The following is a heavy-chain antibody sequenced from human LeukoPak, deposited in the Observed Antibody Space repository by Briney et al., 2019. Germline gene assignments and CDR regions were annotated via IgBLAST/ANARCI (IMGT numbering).Heavy chain of an antibody. CDR2: TNYRSKWNN. D-gene: IGHD1-26*01. Sequence: SQTLSLTCAISGDSVSSNSAGWNWIRQSPSRGLEWLGRTNYRSKWNNDYAVSVKSRITINPDTSKNQFSLQLNSVTPEDTAVYYCARGGGSFEYWGQGTLVTVSS. CDR3: ARGGGSFEY. J-gene: IGHJ4*02. V-gene: IGHV6-1*01. CDR1: GDSVSSNSAG.